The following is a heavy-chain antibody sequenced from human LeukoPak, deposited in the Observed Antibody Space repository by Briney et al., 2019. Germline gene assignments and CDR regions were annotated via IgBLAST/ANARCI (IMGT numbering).Heavy chain of an antibody. CDR2: IYHSGST. Sequence: ASETLSLTCAVSGGSISSNNWWGWVRQPPGKGLEWIGEIYHSGSTNYNPSLKSRVTISVDTSKNQFSLKLSSVTAADTAVYYCARLYGSGSYFTYYFDYWGQGTLVTVSS. D-gene: IGHD3-10*01. CDR1: GGSISSNNW. CDR3: ARLYGSGSYFTYYFDY. J-gene: IGHJ4*02. V-gene: IGHV4-4*02.